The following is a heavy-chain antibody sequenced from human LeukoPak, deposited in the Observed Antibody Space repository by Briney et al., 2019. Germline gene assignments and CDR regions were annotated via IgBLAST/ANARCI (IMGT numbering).Heavy chain of an antibody. Sequence: GGSLRLSCAASGFTFSSYAMSWVRQAPGEGLEWVSAISGSGGSTYYADSVKGRFTISRDNSKNTLYLQMNSLRAEDTAVYYCAKDSKYSSSWGYYYYGMDVWGKGTTVTVSS. V-gene: IGHV3-23*01. D-gene: IGHD6-13*01. CDR3: AKDSKYSSSWGYYYYGMDV. J-gene: IGHJ6*04. CDR1: GFTFSSYA. CDR2: ISGSGGST.